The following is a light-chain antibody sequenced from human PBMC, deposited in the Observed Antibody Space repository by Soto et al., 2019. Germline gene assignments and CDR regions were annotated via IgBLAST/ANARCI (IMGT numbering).Light chain of an antibody. CDR1: SWSIASNY. J-gene: IGLJ2*01. Sequence: NFMLTQPHYVSEYPGKTVTISCTRSSWSIASNYVQGYPQRPGSAPTTVIYADNQRPSGVPDRFSGSTDGSSNSASLTISGLQTEDEADYYCQSYDSSTVVFGGGTQVTVL. CDR2: ADN. V-gene: IGLV6-57*04. CDR3: QSYDSSTVV.